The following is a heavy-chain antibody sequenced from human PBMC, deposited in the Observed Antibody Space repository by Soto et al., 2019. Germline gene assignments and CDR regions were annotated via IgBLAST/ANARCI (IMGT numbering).Heavy chain of an antibody. CDR3: ARAGAYCGGDCYLPDNWYLDL. CDR1: GGTFSSYT. CDR2: IIPILGIA. J-gene: IGHJ2*01. V-gene: IGHV1-69*02. Sequence: SVKVSCKASGGTFSSYTISWVRQAPGQGLEWMGRIIPILGIANYAQKFQGRVTITADKSTSTAYMELSSLRSEDTAVYYCARAGAYCGGDCYLPDNWYLDLWGRGTLVTVSS. D-gene: IGHD2-21*01.